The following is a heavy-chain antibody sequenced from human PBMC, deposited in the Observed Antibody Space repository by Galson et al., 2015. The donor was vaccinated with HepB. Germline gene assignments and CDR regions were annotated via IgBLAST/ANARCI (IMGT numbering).Heavy chain of an antibody. CDR2: ISGSGGST. J-gene: IGHJ4*02. CDR1: GFTFSSYA. Sequence: SLRLSCAASGFTFSSYAMSWVRQAPGKGLEWVSAISGSGGSTYYADSVKGRFTISRDYSKNTLYLQMNSLRAEDTAVYYCAKFRGGGGSYYPDYFDYWGQGTLVTVSS. D-gene: IGHD1-26*01. V-gene: IGHV3-23*01. CDR3: AKFRGGGGSYYPDYFDY.